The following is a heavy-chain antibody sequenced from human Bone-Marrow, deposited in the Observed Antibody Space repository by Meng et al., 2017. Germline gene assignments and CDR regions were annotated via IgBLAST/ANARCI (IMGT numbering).Heavy chain of an antibody. CDR2: ISSSGSTI. V-gene: IGHV3-48*03. CDR3: ARESGAAYSYGTLYYYYYGMDV. J-gene: IGHJ6*02. CDR1: GFTFSSYE. Sequence: GGSLRLSCAASGFTFSSYEMNWVRQAPGKGLEWVSYISSSGSTIYYADSVKGRFTISRDNAKNSLYLQMNSLRAEDTAVYYCARESGAAYSYGTLYYYYYGMDVWGQGTSATVSS. D-gene: IGHD5-18*01.